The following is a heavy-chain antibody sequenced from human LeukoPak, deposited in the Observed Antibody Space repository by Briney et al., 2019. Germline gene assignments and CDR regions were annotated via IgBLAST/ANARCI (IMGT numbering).Heavy chain of an antibody. V-gene: IGHV4-30-2*01. CDR3: VRAGPRYYYYGMDV. CDR1: GGSISSGGYS. J-gene: IGHJ6*02. Sequence: SETLSLTCAVSGGSISSGGYSWSWIRQPPGKGLEWIGYIYHSGSTYYNPSLKSRVTISVDRSKNQFSLKLSSVTAADTAVYYCVRAGPRYYYYGMDVWGQGTTVTVSS. CDR2: IYHSGST.